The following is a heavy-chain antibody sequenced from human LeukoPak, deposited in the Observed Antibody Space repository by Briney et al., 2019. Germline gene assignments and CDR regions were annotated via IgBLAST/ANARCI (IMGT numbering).Heavy chain of an antibody. Sequence: GGSLRLSCAASGFTFSRYSMNWVRQAPGKGLEWVSYISSGSGTISYADSVKGRFTMSRDNAKNSLYLQMNSLRDEDTAVYYCARDSVTTVTTGYFDYWGQGTVVTVSS. J-gene: IGHJ4*02. CDR3: ARDSVTTVTTGYFDY. V-gene: IGHV3-48*02. CDR1: GFTFSRYS. D-gene: IGHD4-17*01. CDR2: ISSGSGTI.